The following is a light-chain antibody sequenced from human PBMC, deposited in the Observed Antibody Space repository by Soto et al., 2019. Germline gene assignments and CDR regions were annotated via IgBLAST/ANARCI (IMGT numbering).Light chain of an antibody. CDR1: QDISNY. Sequence: DIQMTQSPSSLSASLGDRVTITCQASQDISNYLNWYQHKPGKAPKLLIYDASNLETGVPSRFSGSGSGTDFTLTISSLQSEDSAVYYCQQYVRWPPGAFGQGTKVDIK. V-gene: IGKV1-33*01. CDR3: QQYVRWPPGA. CDR2: DAS. J-gene: IGKJ1*01.